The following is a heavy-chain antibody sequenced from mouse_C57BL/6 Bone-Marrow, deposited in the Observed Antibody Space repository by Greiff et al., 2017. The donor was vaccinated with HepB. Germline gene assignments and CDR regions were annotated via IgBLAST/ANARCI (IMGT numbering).Heavy chain of an antibody. CDR3: ARGTGNGWYFDV. V-gene: IGHV1-69*01. D-gene: IGHD4-1*01. CDR2: IDPSDSYT. Sequence: QVQLQQPGAELVMPGASVKLSCKASGYTFTSYWMHWVKQRPGQGLEWIGEIDPSDSYTNYNQKFKGKSTLTVDKSSSTAYMQLSSLTSEDSAVYYCARGTGNGWYFDVWGTGTTVTVSS. CDR1: GYTFTSYW. J-gene: IGHJ1*03.